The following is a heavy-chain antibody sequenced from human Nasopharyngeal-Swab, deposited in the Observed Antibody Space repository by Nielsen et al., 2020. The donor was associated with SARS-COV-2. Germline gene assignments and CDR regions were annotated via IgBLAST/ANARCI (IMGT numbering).Heavy chain of an antibody. J-gene: IGHJ4*02. Sequence: GESLKISCATSGFIFSDSAMHWVRQASGKGLEWVGRIRSKTNNYATAYGASVKGRFTISRDDSNNMAYLQMNSLKSEDTAVYYCARKYDSSGHQFDWGQGILVTVSS. CDR3: ARKYDSSGHQFD. D-gene: IGHD3-22*01. CDR1: GFIFSDSA. V-gene: IGHV3-73*01. CDR2: IRSKTNNYAT.